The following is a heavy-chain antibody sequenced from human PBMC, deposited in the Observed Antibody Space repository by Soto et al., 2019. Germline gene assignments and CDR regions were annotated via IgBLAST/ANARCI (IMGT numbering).Heavy chain of an antibody. D-gene: IGHD3-10*01. CDR3: AAIGYYYGSGSPTDY. Sequence: QVQLVESGGGVVQPGRSLRLSCAASGFTFSSYGMHWVRQAPGKGLEWVAVIWYDGSNKYYADSVKGRFTISRDNSKNTLYLQMNSLRAEDTAVYYCAAIGYYYGSGSPTDYWGQGPLVTVSS. CDR1: GFTFSSYG. V-gene: IGHV3-33*01. CDR2: IWYDGSNK. J-gene: IGHJ4*02.